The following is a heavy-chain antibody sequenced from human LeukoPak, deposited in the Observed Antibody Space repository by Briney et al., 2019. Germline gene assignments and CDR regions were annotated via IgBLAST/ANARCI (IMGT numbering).Heavy chain of an antibody. CDR3: ARAEENDAFDI. CDR2: INPSGGST. Sequence: ASVKVSCKASGYTFTSYYMHWVRQAPGQGLEWMGIINPSGGSTSYAQKFQGRVTMTRDTSTNTVYMELSSLRSEDTAVYYCARAEENDAFDIWGQGTMVTVSS. CDR1: GYTFTSYY. V-gene: IGHV1-46*01. J-gene: IGHJ3*02.